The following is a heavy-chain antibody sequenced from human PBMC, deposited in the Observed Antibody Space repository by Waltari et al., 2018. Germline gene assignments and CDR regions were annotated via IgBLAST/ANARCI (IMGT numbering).Heavy chain of an antibody. CDR3: AKSRGFEY. J-gene: IGHJ4*02. V-gene: IGHV3-7*01. CDR1: GFTFSRYW. D-gene: IGHD2-2*01. Sequence: EVQLVESGGGLVQPGGALRTSCGASGFTFSRYWMSWVRQTPGKVLQWVANINYDGSQKYYVDSVKGRFTISRDNAKNSVYLQMNSLRVEDTAVYYCAKSRGFEYWGQGALITVSS. CDR2: INYDGSQK.